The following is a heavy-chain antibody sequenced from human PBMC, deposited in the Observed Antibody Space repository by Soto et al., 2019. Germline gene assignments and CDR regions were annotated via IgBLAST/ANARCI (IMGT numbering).Heavy chain of an antibody. CDR2: IYYSGST. D-gene: IGHD3-16*01. Sequence: SETLSLTCTVSGGSVNSGSYYWSWIRQPPGKGLEWIGYIYYSGSTNYNPSLKSRVTISIDTSKSQFSLKLSSVTAADTAVYYCARCGDLASPHFDYCGQRTLVTVSS. CDR3: ARCGDLASPHFDY. CDR1: GGSVNSGSYY. J-gene: IGHJ4*02. V-gene: IGHV4-61*01.